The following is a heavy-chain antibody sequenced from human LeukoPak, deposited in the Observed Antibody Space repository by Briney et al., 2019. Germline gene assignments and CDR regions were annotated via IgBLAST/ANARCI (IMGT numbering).Heavy chain of an antibody. V-gene: IGHV3-64*04. CDR2: ITSNGGKT. CDR1: GFTFSTFA. Sequence: PGGSLRLSCSASGFTFSTFAMHWVRQTPGKGPEYVSGITSNGGKTYYADSLKDRFTISRDDSINTLYLQMNSLRAEDTAVYYCARDSSSYYFDYWGQGTLVTVSS. J-gene: IGHJ4*02. D-gene: IGHD6-6*01. CDR3: ARDSSSYYFDY.